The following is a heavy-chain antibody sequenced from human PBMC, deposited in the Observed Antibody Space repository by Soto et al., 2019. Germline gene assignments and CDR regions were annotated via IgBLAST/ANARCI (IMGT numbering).Heavy chain of an antibody. Sequence: QVQLVESGGGVVQPGRSLRLSCAASGFTFSSYGMHWVRQAPGKGLEWVAVISYDGSNKYYADSVKGRFTISRDNSKNTRYLQMDSLIAEDTAVYYCAKDLGWELLRAFDYWGQGTLVTVSS. J-gene: IGHJ4*02. CDR3: AKDLGWELLRAFDY. V-gene: IGHV3-30*18. D-gene: IGHD1-26*01. CDR1: GFTFSSYG. CDR2: ISYDGSNK.